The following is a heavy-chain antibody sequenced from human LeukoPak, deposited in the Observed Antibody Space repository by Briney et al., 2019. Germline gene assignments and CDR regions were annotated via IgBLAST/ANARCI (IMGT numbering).Heavy chain of an antibody. Sequence: ASVKVSCKASGYTFTSYDINWVRQATGQGLEWMGWMNPNSGNTGYAQKFQGRVTMTRNTPISTAYMELSSLRSEDTAVYYCARSVKDMTGYYIYYHYGMDVWGQGTTVTVSS. CDR3: ARSVKDMTGYYIYYHYGMDV. CDR2: MNPNSGNT. CDR1: GYTFTSYD. V-gene: IGHV1-8*01. J-gene: IGHJ6*02. D-gene: IGHD3-9*01.